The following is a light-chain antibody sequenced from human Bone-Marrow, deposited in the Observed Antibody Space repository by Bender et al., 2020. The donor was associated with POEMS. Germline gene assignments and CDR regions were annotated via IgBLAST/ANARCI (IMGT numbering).Light chain of an antibody. CDR1: TSDGGGYDY. CDR2: EGV. CDR3: CSFGGRSNLL. J-gene: IGLJ3*02. Sequence: QSALTQPASVSASPGQSITISCTGTTSDGGGYDYVSWYQHLPGEAPKLIIYEGVKRPSGVSDRFSGSKSGDTASLTISGLQPDDEAHYYCCSFGGRSNLLFGGGTKVTV. V-gene: IGLV2-23*01.